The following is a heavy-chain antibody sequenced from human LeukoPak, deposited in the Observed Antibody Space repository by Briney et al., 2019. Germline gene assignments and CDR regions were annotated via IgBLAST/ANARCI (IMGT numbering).Heavy chain of an antibody. D-gene: IGHD3-10*01. CDR3: ARGSITMVRGVIIAKGYYFDY. V-gene: IGHV4-30-4*08. J-gene: IGHJ4*02. CDR2: IYYSGST. Sequence: PSETLSLTCTVSGGSISSGDYYWSWIRQPPGQGLAWIGYIYYSGSTYYNPSLKSRVTISVGTSKNQFSLKLSSVTAADTAVYYCARGSITMVRGVIIAKGYYFDYWGQGTLVTVSS. CDR1: GGSISSGDYY.